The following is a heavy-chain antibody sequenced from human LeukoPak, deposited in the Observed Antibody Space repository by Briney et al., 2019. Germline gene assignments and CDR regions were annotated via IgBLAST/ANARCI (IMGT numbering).Heavy chain of an antibody. V-gene: IGHV4-59*01. Sequence: SETLSLTCAVYGGSFSGYYWSWIRQPPGKGLEWIGYIYYSGSTNYNPSLKSRVTISVDTSKNQFSLKLSSVTAADTAVYYCARDGYNYGAFDIWGQGTMVTVSS. D-gene: IGHD5-24*01. J-gene: IGHJ3*02. CDR2: IYYSGST. CDR1: GGSFSGYY. CDR3: ARDGYNYGAFDI.